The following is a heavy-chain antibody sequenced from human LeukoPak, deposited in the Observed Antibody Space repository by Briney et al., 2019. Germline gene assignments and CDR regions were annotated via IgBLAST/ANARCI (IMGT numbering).Heavy chain of an antibody. V-gene: IGHV3-30*03. CDR1: GFTFSSYG. J-gene: IGHJ4*02. Sequence: GGSLRLSCAASGFTFSSYGMHWVRQAPGKGLEWVAVISYDGSNKYYADSVKGRFTISRDNSKSTLYLQMNSLRAEDTAVYYCASSEGYCSGGSCYLFDYWGQGTLVTVSS. D-gene: IGHD2-15*01. CDR3: ASSEGYCSGGSCYLFDY. CDR2: ISYDGSNK.